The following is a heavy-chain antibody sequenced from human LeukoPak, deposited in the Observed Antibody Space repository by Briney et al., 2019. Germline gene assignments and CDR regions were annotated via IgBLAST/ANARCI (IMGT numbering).Heavy chain of an antibody. CDR3: AREGYSGISEGFDS. V-gene: IGHV3-21*01. J-gene: IGHJ4*02. CDR2: IRGSSGYI. Sequence: GGSLILSCAASGFTFTIYIMNWVPQAPGRALEWGLSIRGSSGYIFYGVSVKGRFTISRDNAKNPLYLQMNSLRAEDTAVYYCAREGYSGISEGFDSWGQGTLVTVSS. CDR1: GFTFTIYI. D-gene: IGHD2-15*01.